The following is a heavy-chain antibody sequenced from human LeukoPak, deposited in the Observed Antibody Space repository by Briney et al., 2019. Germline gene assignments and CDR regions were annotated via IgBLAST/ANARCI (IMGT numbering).Heavy chain of an antibody. CDR1: GFTFSNYW. CDR2: IKTDGSEK. Sequence: SGGSLRLSCEGSGFTFSNYWMGWVRQAPGKGLQWVANIKTDGSEKYYADSVKGRFTISRDNSKNTLYLQMNSLRAEDTAVYYCARGWGTYDYWGQGTLVTVSS. D-gene: IGHD7-27*01. V-gene: IGHV3-7*01. J-gene: IGHJ4*02. CDR3: ARGWGTYDY.